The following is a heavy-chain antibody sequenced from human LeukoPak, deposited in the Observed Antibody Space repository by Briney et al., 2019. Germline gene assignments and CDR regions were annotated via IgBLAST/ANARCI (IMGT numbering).Heavy chain of an antibody. J-gene: IGHJ6*02. CDR2: IDWDGDK. V-gene: IGHV2-70*11. Sequence: SGPTLVKPTQTLTLTCTFSGFSLSTSGMCVSWIRQPPGKALEWLARIDWDGDKYYSTSLETRLTISKDTSKNQVVLTMTNMDPVDTATYYCARIGYSNYDYYYYGMDVWGQGTTVTVSS. D-gene: IGHD4-11*01. CDR3: ARIGYSNYDYYYYGMDV. CDR1: GFSLSTSGMC.